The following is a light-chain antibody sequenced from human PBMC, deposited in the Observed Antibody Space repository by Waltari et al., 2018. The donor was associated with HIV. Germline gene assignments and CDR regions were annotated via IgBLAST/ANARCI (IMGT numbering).Light chain of an antibody. V-gene: IGLV2-14*03. Sequence: QSALTQPASVSGSPGQSITISCTGTSSDVGAYNYVSWYQLHPGKAPTLMVYDVSNRPSEVSDRFSGSKSANTASLTISGLQAEDEAHYYCSSYTSSSTVVFGGGTKLTVL. CDR1: SSDVGAYNY. J-gene: IGLJ2*01. CDR3: SSYTSSSTVV. CDR2: DVS.